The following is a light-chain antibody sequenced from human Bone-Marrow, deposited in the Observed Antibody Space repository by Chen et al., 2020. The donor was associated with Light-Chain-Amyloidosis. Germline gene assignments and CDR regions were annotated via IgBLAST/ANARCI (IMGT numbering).Light chain of an antibody. CDR3: QQSYSIPLFT. V-gene: IGKV1-39*01. CDR2: STS. J-gene: IGKJ3*01. Sequence: DIQMTQSPSSLSASVGDRVTITCRASQSISSYLNWYQQKPGKAPNLLIYSTSNLQSGVPSRFSGSGSGTDFTLTISSLQPEDAATYYCQQSYSIPLFTFGPGTKVDIK. CDR1: QSISSY.